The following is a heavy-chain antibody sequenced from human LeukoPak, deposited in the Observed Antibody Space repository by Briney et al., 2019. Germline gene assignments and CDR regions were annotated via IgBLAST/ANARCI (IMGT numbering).Heavy chain of an antibody. CDR2: IKQDGNEK. V-gene: IGHV3-7*01. D-gene: IGHD4-17*01. CDR3: ARDGPDYGDFNWFAP. Sequence: GGSLRLSCAASGFTFSRYCMSWVRQAPVKGLEWLATIKQDGNEKFYVDSVKGRFTISRDNAKNSLYLQMSSLRAEDTAIYYCARDGPDYGDFNWFAPWGQGTLVTVSS. CDR1: GFTFSRYC. J-gene: IGHJ5*02.